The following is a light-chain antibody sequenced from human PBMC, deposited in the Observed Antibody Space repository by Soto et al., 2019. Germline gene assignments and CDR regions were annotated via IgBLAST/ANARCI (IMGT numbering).Light chain of an antibody. CDR1: SSEVGGYNY. Sequence: QSVLTQPASGSGSPGQSIPISCTGTSSEVGGYNYVSWYQQHPGKAPKFMIYDVSNRPSGVSNRFSGSKSGNTASLTISGLQAEDEADYYCSSYTTSNTRQIVFGTGTKVTVL. CDR2: DVS. J-gene: IGLJ1*01. V-gene: IGLV2-14*01. CDR3: SSYTTSNTRQIV.